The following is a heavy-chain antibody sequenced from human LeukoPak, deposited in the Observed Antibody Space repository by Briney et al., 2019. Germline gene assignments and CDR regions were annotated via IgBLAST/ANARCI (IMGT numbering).Heavy chain of an antibody. Sequence: SETLSLTCTVSGGSISSYYWSWIRQPPGKGLEWIGYIYYSGSINYNPSLKSRVTISVDTSKNQFSLKLSSVTAADTAVYYCAREESSAFDIWGQGTMVTVSS. J-gene: IGHJ3*02. CDR3: AREESSAFDI. CDR1: GGSISSYY. V-gene: IGHV4-59*01. CDR2: IYYSGSI.